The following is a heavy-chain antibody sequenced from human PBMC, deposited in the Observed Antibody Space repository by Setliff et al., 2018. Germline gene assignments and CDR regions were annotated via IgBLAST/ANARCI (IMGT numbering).Heavy chain of an antibody. CDR1: GFTFSTYR. CDR2: IKQDGSET. Sequence: GGSLRLSCAASGFTFSTYRMHWVRQAPGKGLQWVANIKQDGSETYYADSVQGRFTISRDKNSLYLQMHSLRAEDTAVYYCAREGIRGYFYYYMDVWGKGTTVTVSS. CDR3: AREGIRGYFYYYMDV. J-gene: IGHJ6*03. V-gene: IGHV3-7*03.